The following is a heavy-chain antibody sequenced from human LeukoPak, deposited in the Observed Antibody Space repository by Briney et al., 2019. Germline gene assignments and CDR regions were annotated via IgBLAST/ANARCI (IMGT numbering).Heavy chain of an antibody. CDR1: RFTFSSYS. CDR2: ISSSSSYI. J-gene: IGHJ4*02. V-gene: IGHV3-21*01. CDR3: ARITIFGVVIGTWMAPLDY. D-gene: IGHD3-3*01. Sequence: GGSLRLSCAASRFTFSSYSMNWVRQAPGKGLEWVSSISSSSSYIYYADSVKGRFTISRDNAKNSLYLQMNSLRAEDTAVYYCARITIFGVVIGTWMAPLDYWGQGTLVTVSS.